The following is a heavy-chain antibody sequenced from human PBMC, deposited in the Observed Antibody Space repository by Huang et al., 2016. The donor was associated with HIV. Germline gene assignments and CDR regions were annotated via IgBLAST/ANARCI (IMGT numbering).Heavy chain of an antibody. CDR1: GFDFRSHD. CDR2: IGYWGKNK. V-gene: IGHV3-30*02. J-gene: IGHJ3*02. D-gene: IGHD3-10*01. CDR3: SKEEAGQFGAFDI. Sequence: QLQLVESGGGVVQPGGSLRLSCVASGFDFRSHDMHWVRQASGKGLEWITFIGYWGKNKQYGDSVTGRFTLSRANPKNTLYLQMNSLRPEDTAVYYCSKEEAGQFGAFDIWGQGTMVTVSS.